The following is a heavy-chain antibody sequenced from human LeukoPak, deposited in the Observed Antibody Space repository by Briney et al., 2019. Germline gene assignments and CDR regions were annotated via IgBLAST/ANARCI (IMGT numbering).Heavy chain of an antibody. D-gene: IGHD6-13*01. V-gene: IGHV3-23*01. J-gene: IGHJ4*02. CDR2: ISASGGGS. Sequence: AGESRRPACAPSALSSTSYATTCVRPAPGIGMDWVSFISASGGGSYYADFVKDRSSISRDNSKHTLYMQINSLRAEDTAVYFCENGIAAAGFVDSYFDCWGQGASVTVSS. CDR1: ALSSTSYA. CDR3: ENGIAAAGFVDSYFDC.